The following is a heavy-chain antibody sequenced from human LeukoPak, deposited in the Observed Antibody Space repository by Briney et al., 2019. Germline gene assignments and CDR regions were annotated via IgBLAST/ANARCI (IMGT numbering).Heavy chain of an antibody. Sequence: PSETLSLTCTVSGGSISSYYWNWIRQPPGKGLEWIGYIYYSGSASYNPSLKSRVTISVDTSKSQFSLRLNSVTAADTAVYYCARTFSSGWAYWYLDLWGRGTLVTVSS. CDR1: GGSISSYY. D-gene: IGHD6-19*01. CDR3: ARTFSSGWAYWYLDL. J-gene: IGHJ2*01. V-gene: IGHV4-59*01. CDR2: IYYSGSA.